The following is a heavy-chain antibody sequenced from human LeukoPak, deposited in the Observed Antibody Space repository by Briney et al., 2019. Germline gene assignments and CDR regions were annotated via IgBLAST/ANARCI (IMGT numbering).Heavy chain of an antibody. J-gene: IGHJ4*02. Sequence: SETLSLTCAVYGGSFSNYYWSWIRQPPRKGPEWIGEINHSGSTNYNPSLKSRVTISVDTSKKQLSLKLSSVTAADTAVYYCARGLRWLRFNYYFDYWGQGTLVTVSS. D-gene: IGHD5-12*01. V-gene: IGHV4-34*01. CDR3: ARGLRWLRFNYYFDY. CDR2: INHSGST. CDR1: GGSFSNYY.